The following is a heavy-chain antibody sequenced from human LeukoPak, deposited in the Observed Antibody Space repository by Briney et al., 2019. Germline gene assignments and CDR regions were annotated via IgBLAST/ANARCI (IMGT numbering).Heavy chain of an antibody. D-gene: IGHD5-24*01. CDR2: INHSGST. CDR3: ARGGGKVEMATIPFYYYYYYGMDV. J-gene: IGHJ6*02. Sequence: TSETLSLTCAAYGGSFSGYYWSWIRQPPGKGLEWIGEINHSGSTNYNPSLKSRVTISVDTSKNQFSLKLSSVTAADTAVYYCARGGGKVEMATIPFYYYYYYGMDVWGQGTTVTVSS. V-gene: IGHV4-34*01. CDR1: GGSFSGYY.